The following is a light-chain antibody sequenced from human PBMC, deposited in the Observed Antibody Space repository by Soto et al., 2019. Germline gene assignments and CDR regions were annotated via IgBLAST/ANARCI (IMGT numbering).Light chain of an antibody. Sequence: QAVVTQEPSLTVSPGGTVTLTCGSSTGAVTSGHYPYWFQQKPGQAPRTLIYDTSNKHSWTPARFSGSLLGGKAALTLSGAQTEDEADYYCLLLDSTGRVFGGGTQLTVL. CDR3: LLLDSTGRV. J-gene: IGLJ2*01. V-gene: IGLV7-46*01. CDR1: TGAVTSGHY. CDR2: DTS.